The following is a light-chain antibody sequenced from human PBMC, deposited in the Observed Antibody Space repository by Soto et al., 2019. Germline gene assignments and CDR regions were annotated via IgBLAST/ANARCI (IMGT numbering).Light chain of an antibody. CDR1: QSVSNNY. CDR2: GAS. J-gene: IGKJ1*01. Sequence: EIVSTQSPGTLSLSPGERATLSCRASQSVSNNYLAWYQQKPGQAPRLLIHGASSRATGISDRFSGSGSGTDFTLTISRLEPEDFAVYYCQQYGSTRWTFGQGTKVDI. CDR3: QQYGSTRWT. V-gene: IGKV3-20*01.